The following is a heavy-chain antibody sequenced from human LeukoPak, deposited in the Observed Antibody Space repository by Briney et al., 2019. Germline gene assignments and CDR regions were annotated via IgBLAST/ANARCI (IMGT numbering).Heavy chain of an antibody. CDR2: VNHSGST. CDR1: GGSFSGYY. Sequence: SETLSLTCAVYGGSFSGYYWSWIRQPPGKGLEWIGEVNHSGSTNYNPSLKSRVTISVDTSKNQFSLKLSSVTAADTAVYYCARGWDPVAGFDYWGQGTLVTVSS. V-gene: IGHV4-34*01. CDR3: ARGWDPVAGFDY. D-gene: IGHD6-19*01. J-gene: IGHJ4*02.